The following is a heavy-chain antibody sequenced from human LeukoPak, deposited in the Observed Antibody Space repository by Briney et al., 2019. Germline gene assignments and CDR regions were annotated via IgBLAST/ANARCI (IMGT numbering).Heavy chain of an antibody. V-gene: IGHV4-59*01. CDR1: GGSISSYY. D-gene: IGHD1-26*01. CDR2: IYYSGST. J-gene: IGHJ4*02. Sequence: SETLSLTCTVSGGSISSYYWSWIRQPPGKGLEWIGYIYYSGSTNYNPSLKSRVTISVDTSKNQFSLKLSSVTAADTAVYYCTRRFGVGAYYFDYWGQGTLVTVSS. CDR3: TRRFGVGAYYFDY.